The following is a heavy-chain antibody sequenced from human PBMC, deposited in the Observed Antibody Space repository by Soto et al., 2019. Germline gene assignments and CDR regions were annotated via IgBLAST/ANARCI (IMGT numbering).Heavy chain of an antibody. V-gene: IGHV1-8*01. CDR2: MNPNSGNT. CDR1: GYTFTSYD. J-gene: IGHJ6*03. Sequence: ASVKVSCKASGYTFTSYDINWVRQATGQGLEWMGWMNPNSGNTGYAQKFQGRVTMTRNTSISTAYMELSGLRSEDTAVYYCARNGAYYDILTGYYSYYYYMDVWGKGTTVTVSS. CDR3: ARNGAYYDILTGYYSYYYYMDV. D-gene: IGHD3-9*01.